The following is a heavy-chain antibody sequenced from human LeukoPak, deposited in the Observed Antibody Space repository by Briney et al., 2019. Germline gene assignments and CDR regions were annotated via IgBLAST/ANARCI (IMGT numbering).Heavy chain of an antibody. D-gene: IGHD3-22*01. CDR1: GGSMSSYY. CDR2: IYYSGST. CDR3: ARFSSGYYRHLDY. V-gene: IGHV4-59*01. J-gene: IGHJ4*02. Sequence: SETLSLTCTVSGGSMSSYYWSWNRQPPGKGLEWIGYIYYSGSTNYNPSLKSRVTISVDTSKNQFSLKLGSVTAADTAVYYCARFSSGYYRHLDYWGQGTLVTVSS.